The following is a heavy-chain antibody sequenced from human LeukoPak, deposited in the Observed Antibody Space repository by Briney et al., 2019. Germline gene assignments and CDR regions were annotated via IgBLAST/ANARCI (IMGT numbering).Heavy chain of an antibody. J-gene: IGHJ4*02. Sequence: SVKVSCKASGGTFSSYAISWVRQAPGQGLEWMGRIIPILGIANYAQEFQGRVTITADKSTSTAYMELSSLRSEDTAVYYCARDREGSGWNYWGQGTLVTVSS. CDR2: IIPILGIA. CDR3: ARDREGSGWNY. D-gene: IGHD6-19*01. V-gene: IGHV1-69*04. CDR1: GGTFSSYA.